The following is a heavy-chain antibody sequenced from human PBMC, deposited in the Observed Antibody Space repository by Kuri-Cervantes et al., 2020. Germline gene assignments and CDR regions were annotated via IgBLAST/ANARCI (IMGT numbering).Heavy chain of an antibody. CDR3: AREQVAGNPNDAFDI. D-gene: IGHD6-19*01. CDR2: IKQDGSEK. CDR1: GFTFSSYW. Sequence: GESLRLSCAASGFTFSSYWMSWVRQAPGKGLEWVANIKQDGSEKYYVDSVKGRFTISRDNAKNSLYLQMNSLRADDTAVYYCAREQVAGNPNDAFDIWGQGTMVTVSS. J-gene: IGHJ3*02. V-gene: IGHV3-7*01.